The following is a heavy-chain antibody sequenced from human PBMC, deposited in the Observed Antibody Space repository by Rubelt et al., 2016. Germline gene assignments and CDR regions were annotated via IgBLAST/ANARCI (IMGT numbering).Heavy chain of an antibody. Sequence: GGLVQPGGSLRLSCVASEFTFSNYWMHWVRQAPGKGLVWVSRIKSDGSNPNYADSVKGRFTISRDNAKNTLYLQMNSLRAEDTAVYYCARYKCSGGSCYATFDCWGQGTQVTVSS. V-gene: IGHV3-74*01. CDR2: IKSDGSNP. J-gene: IGHJ4*02. CDR1: EFTFSNYW. D-gene: IGHD2-15*01. CDR3: ARYKCSGGSCYATFDC.